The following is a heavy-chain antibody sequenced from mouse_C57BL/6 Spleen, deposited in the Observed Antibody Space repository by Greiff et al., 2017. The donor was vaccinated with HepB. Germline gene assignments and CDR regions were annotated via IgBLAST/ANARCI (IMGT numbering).Heavy chain of an antibody. Sequence: EVQLQESGPGLVKPSQSLSLTCSVTGYSITSGYYWNWIRQFPGNKLEWMGYISYDGSNNYNPSLKNRISITRDTSKNQFFLKLNSLTTEDTATYYCARGYGSSYWYFDVWGTGTTVTVSS. D-gene: IGHD1-1*01. V-gene: IGHV3-6*01. CDR3: ARGYGSSYWYFDV. CDR2: ISYDGSN. J-gene: IGHJ1*03. CDR1: GYSITSGYY.